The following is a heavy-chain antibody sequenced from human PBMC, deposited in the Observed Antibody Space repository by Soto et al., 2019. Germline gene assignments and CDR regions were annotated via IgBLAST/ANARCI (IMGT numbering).Heavy chain of an antibody. V-gene: IGHV3-11*01. D-gene: IGHD2-2*01. Sequence: GGSLRLSCAASGFTFSDYYMSWVRQAPGKGLECISYISRSDDTKYYADSVKGRFTISRDNTKNSLYLQMNSLRPEDTALYYCARGHQYFHPWGQGIPVTVSX. CDR1: GFTFSDYY. J-gene: IGHJ1*01. CDR2: ISRSDDTK. CDR3: ARGHQYFHP.